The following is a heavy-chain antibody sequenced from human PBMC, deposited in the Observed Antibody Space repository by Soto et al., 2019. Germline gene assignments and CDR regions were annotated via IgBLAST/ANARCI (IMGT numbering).Heavy chain of an antibody. Sequence: SETLSLTCNVSGGSIRSYYWNWIRQPPGKTLEWIGDVYYSWSANYNPSLKSRVTISVDMSRNQFSLKLNSVTAADTAVYYCARGSMVRGPTPFDYWGQGTLVTVSS. CDR2: VYYSWSA. D-gene: IGHD3-10*01. CDR1: GGSIRSYY. V-gene: IGHV4-59*01. CDR3: ARGSMVRGPTPFDY. J-gene: IGHJ4*02.